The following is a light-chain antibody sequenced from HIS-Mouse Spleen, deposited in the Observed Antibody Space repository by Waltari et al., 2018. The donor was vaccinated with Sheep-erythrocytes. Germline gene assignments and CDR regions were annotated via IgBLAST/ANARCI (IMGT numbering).Light chain of an antibody. J-gene: IGKJ4*01. V-gene: IGKV1-9*01. CDR3: QQLNSYPALT. Sequence: DFQLTHSPSFLSASVEDRVTVPCRASQGISSYLAWYQQKPGKAPKLLIYAASTLQSGVPSRFSGSGSGTEFTLTISSLQPEDFATYYCQQLNSYPALTFGGGTKVEIK. CDR2: AAS. CDR1: QGISSY.